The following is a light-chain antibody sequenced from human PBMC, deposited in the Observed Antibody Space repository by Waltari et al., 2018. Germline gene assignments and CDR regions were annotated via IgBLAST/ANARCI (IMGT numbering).Light chain of an antibody. CDR3: QQYDGEVVT. CDR1: QSVTSSS. CDR2: GTS. V-gene: IGKV3-20*01. Sequence: EILLTQSPDPLSLSPGERATLSRRATQSVTSSSLTWYNQRLAPAPRPLISGTSSSATGIPDRLRGSGSGTDFTLTISRLEPEDFAVYYCQQYDGEVVTFGGGTKVEI. J-gene: IGKJ4*01.